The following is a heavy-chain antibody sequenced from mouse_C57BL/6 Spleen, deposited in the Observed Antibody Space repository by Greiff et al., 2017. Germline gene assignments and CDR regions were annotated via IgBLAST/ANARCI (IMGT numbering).Heavy chain of an antibody. CDR2: IDPNSGGT. Sequence: QVQLQQPGAELVKPGASVRLSCKASGYTFTSYWMHWVKQRPGRGLEWIGRIDPNSGGTKYNEKFKSKATLAVDKPSTAAYMQRSSLTSEDAAVYYCARLPYGYDGAWFAYWGQGTLVTVSA. J-gene: IGHJ3*01. D-gene: IGHD2-2*01. CDR3: ARLPYGYDGAWFAY. CDR1: GYTFTSYW. V-gene: IGHV1-72*01.